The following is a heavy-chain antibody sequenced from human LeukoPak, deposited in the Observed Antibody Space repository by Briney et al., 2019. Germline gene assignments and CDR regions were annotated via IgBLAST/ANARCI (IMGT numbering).Heavy chain of an antibody. J-gene: IGHJ3*02. D-gene: IGHD2-21*02. Sequence: PGGSLRLSCAASGFTFSSYDMHWVRQATGKGLEWVSAIGTAGDTYYPGSVKGRFTISRENAKNSLYLQMNSLKPEDTAVYYCVRSVTASTTGAIWGQGTMVTVSS. CDR2: IGTAGDT. CDR1: GFTFSSYD. CDR3: VRSVTASTTGAI. V-gene: IGHV3-13*01.